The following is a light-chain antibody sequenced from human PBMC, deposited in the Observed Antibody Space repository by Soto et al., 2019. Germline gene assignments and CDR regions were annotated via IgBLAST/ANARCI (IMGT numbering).Light chain of an antibody. J-gene: IGKJ3*01. Sequence: EILLTQSPGTLSLSPGAGATLSCRASQGVSSSYLAWYQHKPGQAPRLLIYGASSRASGIPDRFSGSGSGTDFTLTINRLEPEDFAVYYCQQYGASVTFGPGTKVDLK. CDR2: GAS. CDR1: QGVSSSY. CDR3: QQYGASVT. V-gene: IGKV3-20*01.